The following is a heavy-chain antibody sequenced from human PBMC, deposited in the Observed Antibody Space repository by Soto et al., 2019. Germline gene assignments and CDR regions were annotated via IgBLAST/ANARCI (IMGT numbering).Heavy chain of an antibody. CDR3: AKGAKGSSGWYDYFDY. V-gene: IGHV3-23*01. CDR1: GFTFSSYA. CDR2: ISGSGGST. D-gene: IGHD6-19*01. J-gene: IGHJ4*02. Sequence: EVQLLESGGGLVQPGGSLRLSCAASGFTFSSYAMSWVRQAPGKWLEWVSAISGSGGSTYYADSVKGRFTISRDNSKNTLYLQMNSLRAEDTAVYYCAKGAKGSSGWYDYFDYWGQGTLVTVSS.